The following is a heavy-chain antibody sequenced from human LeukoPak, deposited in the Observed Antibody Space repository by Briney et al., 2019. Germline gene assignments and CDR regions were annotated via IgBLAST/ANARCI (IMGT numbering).Heavy chain of an antibody. CDR1: GFTFSSYA. J-gene: IGHJ2*01. CDR2: ISGSGGST. V-gene: IGHV3-23*01. CDR3: AKDLTVTTPWYFDL. Sequence: PGGALRLSCAASGFTFSSYAMSWVRQAPGKGLEWVSPISGSGGSTYYADSVKGRFTISRDNSKNTLYLQMNSLRAEDTAVYYCAKDLTVTTPWYFDLWGRGTLVTVSS. D-gene: IGHD4-17*01.